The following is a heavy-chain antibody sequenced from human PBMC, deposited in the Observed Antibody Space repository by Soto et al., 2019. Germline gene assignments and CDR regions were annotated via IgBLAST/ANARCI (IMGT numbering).Heavy chain of an antibody. V-gene: IGHV1-69*13. D-gene: IGHD3-3*01. CDR2: IIPIFGTA. CDR3: ARDRDFWSGYYTDYYYYGMDV. CDR1: GGTFSSYA. J-gene: IGHJ6*02. Sequence: SVKVSCKASGGTFSSYAISWVRQAPGQRLEWMGRIIPIFGTANYAQKYQGRVTITADESTSTAYMELSSLRSEDTAVYYCARDRDFWSGYYTDYYYYGMDVWGQGTTVTVSS.